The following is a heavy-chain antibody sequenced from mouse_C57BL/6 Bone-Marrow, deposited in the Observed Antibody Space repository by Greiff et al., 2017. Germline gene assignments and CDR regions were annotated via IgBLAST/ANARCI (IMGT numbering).Heavy chain of an antibody. CDR1: GYTFTNYW. Sequence: QVQLQQSGAELVRPGTSVKMSCKASGYTFTNYWIGWAKQRPGHGLEWIGDIYPGGGYTNYNEKFKGKATLTADKSSSTAYMQFSSLTSEDSAIYYCARTFDYGYDAGFAYWGQGTLVTVSA. CDR3: ARTFDYGYDAGFAY. CDR2: IYPGGGYT. D-gene: IGHD2-2*01. V-gene: IGHV1-63*01. J-gene: IGHJ3*01.